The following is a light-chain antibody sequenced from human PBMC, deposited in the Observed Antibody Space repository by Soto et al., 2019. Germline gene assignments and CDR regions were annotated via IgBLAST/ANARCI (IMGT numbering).Light chain of an antibody. J-gene: IGKJ2*01. CDR2: DTS. CDR3: QQRSNWG. CDR1: QNVGSH. Sequence: EIVLTQSPATLSLSPGARATISCRASQNVGSHLAWYQQKRGQAPRLLTYDTSNRSSGIPARFSGSGSGTDFTLTISSLEPEDFAVYYCQQRSNWGFGQGTKVEIK. V-gene: IGKV3-11*01.